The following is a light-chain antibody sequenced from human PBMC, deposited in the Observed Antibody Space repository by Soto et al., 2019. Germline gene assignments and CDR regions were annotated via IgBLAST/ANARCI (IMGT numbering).Light chain of an antibody. CDR3: AAWGDRVHGL. V-gene: IGLV1-44*01. CDR2: SND. J-gene: IGLJ2*01. Sequence: QSVLTQPPSASGTPGQRVTISCSGSTSNIGRNTVNWYQQLPGMAPKLLIYSNDQRPSGVPDRFSGSKSGTSASLAIRGLRSEDEADYYCAAWGDRVHGLFGGGTKLTVL. CDR1: TSNIGRNT.